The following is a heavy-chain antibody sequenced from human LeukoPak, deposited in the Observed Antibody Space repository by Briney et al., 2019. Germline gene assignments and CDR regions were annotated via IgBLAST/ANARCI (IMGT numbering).Heavy chain of an antibody. V-gene: IGHV7-4-1*02. CDR3: ASAVGATHHDAFDI. CDR2: INTDTGNP. CDR1: GYTFNTYA. D-gene: IGHD1-26*01. J-gene: IGHJ3*02. Sequence: ASVKVSCKASGYTFNTYAMNWVRQAPGQGLEWMGWINTDTGNPTYAQGFTGRFVFSLDTSVSTAYLQISSPKAEDTAVYYCASAVGATHHDAFDIWGQGTMVTVSS.